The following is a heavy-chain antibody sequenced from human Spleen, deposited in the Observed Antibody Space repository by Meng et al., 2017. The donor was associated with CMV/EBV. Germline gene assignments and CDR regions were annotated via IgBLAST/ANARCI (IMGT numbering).Heavy chain of an antibody. Sequence: SVKVSCKASGGTFSSYAIDWVRQAPGQGLEWMGGIIPIFATANYAEKFQGRVTITTDESTGTAYMELSSLRSEDTAVYYCARPLPTDYYNYYYYDMDVWGQGTTVTVSS. J-gene: IGHJ6*02. V-gene: IGHV1-69*05. CDR1: GGTFSSYA. CDR3: ARPLPTDYYNYYYYDMDV. CDR2: IIPIFATA. D-gene: IGHD3-9*01.